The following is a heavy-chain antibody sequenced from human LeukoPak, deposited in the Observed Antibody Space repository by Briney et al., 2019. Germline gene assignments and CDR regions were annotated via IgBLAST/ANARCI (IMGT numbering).Heavy chain of an antibody. J-gene: IGHJ4*02. CDR3: ASDIVVVPAAITDY. V-gene: IGHV3-30-3*01. D-gene: IGHD2-2*01. CDR1: GFTFSSYA. CDR2: ISYDGSNK. Sequence: PGGSLRLSCAASGFTFSSYAMHWVRQAPGKGLEWVAVISYDGSNKYYADSVKGRFTITRDNSKNTLYLQMNSLRAEDTAVYYCASDIVVVPAAITDYWGQGTLVTVSS.